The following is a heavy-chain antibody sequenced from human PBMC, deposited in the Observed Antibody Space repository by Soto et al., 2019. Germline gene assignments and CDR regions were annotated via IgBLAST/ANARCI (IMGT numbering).Heavy chain of an antibody. D-gene: IGHD1-26*01. Sequence: QMQLVQSGPEVKKPGTSVKVSCKASGFTFTSSAMQWVRQARGQRLEWIGWIVVGSGNTNYAQKFQERVTITRDMSTSTAYMELSSLRSEDTAVYYCAAGVGAEIYYYYGMDVWGQGTTVTVSS. J-gene: IGHJ6*02. V-gene: IGHV1-58*02. CDR1: GFTFTSSA. CDR2: IVVGSGNT. CDR3: AAGVGAEIYYYYGMDV.